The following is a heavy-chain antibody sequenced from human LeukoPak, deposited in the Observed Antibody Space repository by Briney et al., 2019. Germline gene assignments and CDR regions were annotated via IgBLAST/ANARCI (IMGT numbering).Heavy chain of an antibody. CDR1: GFTFSSYG. J-gene: IGHJ3*02. D-gene: IGHD3-22*01. CDR2: IRYDGSNK. V-gene: IGHV3-30*02. CDR3: ASRITMIVGDAFDI. Sequence: GGSLRLSCAASGFTFSSYGMYWVRQAPGKGLEWVAFIRYDGSNKYYADSVKGRSTISRDNAKNSLYLQMNSLRAEDTAVYYCASRITMIVGDAFDIWGQGTMVTVSS.